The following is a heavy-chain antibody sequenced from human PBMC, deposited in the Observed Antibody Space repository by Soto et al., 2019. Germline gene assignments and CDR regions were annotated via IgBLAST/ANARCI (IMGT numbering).Heavy chain of an antibody. CDR3: AKSLRVCRTTTCYAPAPEP. J-gene: IGHJ5*02. V-gene: IGHV1-69*02. D-gene: IGHD2-2*01. CDR2: IIPILDIV. Sequence: EASVKVSCKASGDTFSSYSISWVRQAPGQGLEWMGRIIPILDIVNYAQKLQDRVTITADTSTSTVYMELSSLTSEDTAVYYCAKSLRVCRTTTCYAPAPEPWGQGTLVTVSS. CDR1: GDTFSSYS.